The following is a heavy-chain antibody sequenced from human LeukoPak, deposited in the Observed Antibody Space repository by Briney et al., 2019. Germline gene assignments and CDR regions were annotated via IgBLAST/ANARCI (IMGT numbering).Heavy chain of an antibody. CDR3: ATYKYDYVWGNQHFDY. D-gene: IGHD3-16*01. J-gene: IGHJ4*02. CDR2: INYRGST. V-gene: IGHV4-4*02. CDR1: GGSISSLNW. Sequence: PSGTLSLTCVVSGGSISSLNWWSWVRQPPGKGLEYIGSINYRGSTYYNPSLKSRVTLSVDTSKNQFSLKLNSVTAADTAVYYCATYKYDYVWGNQHFDYWGQGTLVAVSS.